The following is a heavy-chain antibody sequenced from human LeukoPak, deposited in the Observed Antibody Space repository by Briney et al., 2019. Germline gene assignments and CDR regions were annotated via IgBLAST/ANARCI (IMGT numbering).Heavy chain of an antibody. Sequence: GASVKVSCKASGHTFTKYYMHWVRQAPGQGLEWMGWIHPGSGDTNYAQKFQGRVTVTRDTSITTAYTELTSLGSDDTAVYYCASYASGYNWMKAWGQGTLVTVSS. D-gene: IGHD3-10*01. J-gene: IGHJ5*02. CDR1: GHTFTKYY. V-gene: IGHV1-2*02. CDR3: ASYASGYNWMKA. CDR2: IHPGSGDT.